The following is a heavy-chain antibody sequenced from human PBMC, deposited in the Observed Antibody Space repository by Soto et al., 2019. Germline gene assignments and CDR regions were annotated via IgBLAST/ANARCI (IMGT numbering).Heavy chain of an antibody. CDR1: GYTFTSYA. Sequence: ASVKVSCKASGYTFTSYAMHWVRQAPGQRLERMGWINAGNGNTKYSQKFQGRVTITRDTSASTAYMELSSLRSEDTAVYYCAGDPPYNWNYGAPAYYYYYMDVWGKGTTFTVSS. CDR2: INAGNGNT. V-gene: IGHV1-3*01. D-gene: IGHD1-7*01. CDR3: AGDPPYNWNYGAPAYYYYYMDV. J-gene: IGHJ6*03.